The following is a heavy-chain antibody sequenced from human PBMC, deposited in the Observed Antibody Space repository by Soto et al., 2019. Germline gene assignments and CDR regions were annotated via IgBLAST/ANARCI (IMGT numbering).Heavy chain of an antibody. CDR2: INAGNGNT. J-gene: IGHJ1*01. CDR3: ARFGAQAAEYFQH. CDR1: GCSVSGYV. D-gene: IGHD3-10*01. Sequence: DSGWVACGAAGCSVSGYVMDGVGQAPGQRLEWMGWINAGNGNTKYSQKFQGRVTMTRDTSTSTVYMELSSLRSEDTAVYYCARFGAQAAEYFQHWGQGTLVTVSS. V-gene: IGHV1-3*01.